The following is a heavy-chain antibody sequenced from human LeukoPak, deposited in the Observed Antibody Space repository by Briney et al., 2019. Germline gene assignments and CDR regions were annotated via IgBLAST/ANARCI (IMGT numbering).Heavy chain of an antibody. V-gene: IGHV3-23*01. CDR1: GFTFSRYS. CDR2: ISGSGGST. Sequence: GGSLRLSCAASGFTFSRYSMNWVRQAPGKGLEWVSVISGSGGSTYYADSVKGRFTISRDNSKNTLYLQMSSLRAEDTAVYYCAKDSRSFDAFDIWGHGTMVTVSS. D-gene: IGHD1-26*01. CDR3: AKDSRSFDAFDI. J-gene: IGHJ3*02.